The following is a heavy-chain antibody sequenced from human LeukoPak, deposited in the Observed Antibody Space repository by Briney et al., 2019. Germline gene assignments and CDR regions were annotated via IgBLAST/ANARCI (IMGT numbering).Heavy chain of an antibody. V-gene: IGHV3-48*01. CDR3: ARDPPSCADGVCFSGLDL. J-gene: IGHJ5*02. CDR2: ISRSSGHI. Sequence: PGGSLRLSCAASGFTFSYHTMNWVRQAPGRGLEWISYISRSSGHIHYADSVKGRFTTSRDNAKSSLYLQMNILGAEDTAVYCCARDPPSCADGVCFSGLDLWGQGTLVTVSS. CDR1: GFTFSYHT. D-gene: IGHD2-8*01.